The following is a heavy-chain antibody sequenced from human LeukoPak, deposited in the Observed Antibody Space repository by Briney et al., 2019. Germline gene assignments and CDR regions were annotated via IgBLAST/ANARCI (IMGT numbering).Heavy chain of an antibody. J-gene: IGHJ6*02. D-gene: IGHD2-15*01. CDR3: ARGPLQDIVVVVAATPVYYYGMDV. CDR1: GGTFSSYA. V-gene: IGHV1-69*13. CDR2: IIPIFGTA. Sequence: GASVKVSCKASGGTFSSYAISWVRQAPGQGLEWMGGIIPIFGTANYAQKFQGRVTITADESTSTAYMELSSLRSEDTAVYYCARGPLQDIVVVVAATPVYYYGMDVWGQGTTVTVSS.